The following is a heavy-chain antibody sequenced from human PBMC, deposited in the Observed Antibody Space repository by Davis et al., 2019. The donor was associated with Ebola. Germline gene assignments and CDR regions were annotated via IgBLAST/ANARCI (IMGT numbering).Heavy chain of an antibody. Sequence: GGSLRLSCAASGFTVSRNHMSWVRQAPGKGLEWVSGITGSGGSAYYADSVTGRFTISRDNSNSTLSLQMNSLRADDTAIYYCAKGAYCGVDCSSRPGGLEIWGQGTTVTVSS. CDR2: ITGSGGSA. V-gene: IGHV3-23*01. J-gene: IGHJ3*02. D-gene: IGHD2-21*01. CDR3: AKGAYCGVDCSSRPGGLEI. CDR1: GFTVSRNH.